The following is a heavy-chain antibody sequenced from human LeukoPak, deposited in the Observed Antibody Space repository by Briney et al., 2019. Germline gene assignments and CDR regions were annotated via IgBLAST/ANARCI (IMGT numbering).Heavy chain of an antibody. CDR1: GFTFSRYA. CDR3: AKESSDRTYCDSSGYFDY. CDR2: ISGSAGST. J-gene: IGHJ4*02. D-gene: IGHD3-22*01. V-gene: IGHV3-23*01. Sequence: PGGSLRLSCAASGFTFSRYAMNWVRQAPGKGLEWVSGISGSAGSTYYAASVKGRFTISRDNSKNTLYLQMNSLRAEDTAVYYCAKESSDRTYCDSSGYFDYWGQGTLVTVSS.